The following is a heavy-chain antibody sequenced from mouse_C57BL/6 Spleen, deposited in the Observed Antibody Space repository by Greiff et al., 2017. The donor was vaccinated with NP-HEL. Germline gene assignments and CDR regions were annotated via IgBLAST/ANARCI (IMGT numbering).Heavy chain of an antibody. V-gene: IGHV5-4*01. Sequence: EVQVVESGGGLVKPGGSLKLSCAASGFTFSSYAMSWVRQTPEKRLEWVATISDGGSYTYYPDNVKGRFTISRDNAKNNLYLQMSRLKSEDTAMYYCAGDRGYGSSYWYFDVWGTGTTVTVSS. CDR1: GFTFSSYA. J-gene: IGHJ1*03. D-gene: IGHD1-1*01. CDR2: ISDGGSYT. CDR3: AGDRGYGSSYWYFDV.